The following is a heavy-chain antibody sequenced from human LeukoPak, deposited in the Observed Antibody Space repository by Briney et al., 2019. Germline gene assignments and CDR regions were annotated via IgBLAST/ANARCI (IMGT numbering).Heavy chain of an antibody. CDR2: INHSGST. CDR3: ARAVAGTSFDY. D-gene: IGHD6-19*01. CDR1: GGSFSGYY. Sequence: SETLSLTCAVYGGSFSGYYWSWIRQPPGKGLEWIGEINHSGSTNYNPSLKSRVTISVDTSKNQFSLKLSSVTAADTAVYYCARAVAGTSFDYWGQGTLVTVSS. J-gene: IGHJ4*02. V-gene: IGHV4-34*01.